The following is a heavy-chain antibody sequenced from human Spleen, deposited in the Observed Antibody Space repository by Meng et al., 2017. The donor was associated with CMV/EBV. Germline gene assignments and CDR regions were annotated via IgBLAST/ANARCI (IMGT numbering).Heavy chain of an antibody. V-gene: IGHV3-9*01. D-gene: IGHD2-2*01. Sequence: GGSLRLSCVGSGFIFEDYAMEWVRQAPGKGLEWVSGITWNSRKIEYADSVKGRFTISRDNAKNSVYLQMNSLRAEDTAVYYCARERLYQPLWGDALDVWGQGTMVTVSS. CDR3: ARERLYQPLWGDALDV. CDR1: GFIFEDYA. CDR2: ITWNSRKI. J-gene: IGHJ3*01.